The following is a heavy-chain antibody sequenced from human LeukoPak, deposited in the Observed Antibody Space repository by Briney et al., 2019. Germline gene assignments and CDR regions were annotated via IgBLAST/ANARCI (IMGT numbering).Heavy chain of an antibody. J-gene: IGHJ5*02. Sequence: SETLSLTCTVSGGSISSYYWSWIRQPAGKGLEWIGRIYTSGSTNYNPSLKSRVTMSVDTSKNQFSLKLSSVTAADTAVYYCARVRQRYFDWLSQNCFDPWGQGTLVTVSS. V-gene: IGHV4-4*07. D-gene: IGHD3-9*01. CDR1: GGSISSYY. CDR2: IYTSGST. CDR3: ARVRQRYFDWLSQNCFDP.